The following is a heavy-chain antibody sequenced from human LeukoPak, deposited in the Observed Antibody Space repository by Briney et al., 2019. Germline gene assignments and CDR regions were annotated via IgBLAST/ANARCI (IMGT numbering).Heavy chain of an antibody. CDR1: GFTFNSYA. CDR2: IRGSGGGT. V-gene: IGHV3-23*01. CDR3: AKAGIGVVGYFDY. J-gene: IGHJ4*02. D-gene: IGHD6-19*01. Sequence: PGGSLTLPCAASGFTFNSYAMSWVRQAPGKGLEWVSAIRGSGGGTYYADSVKGRFTISRDNSKNTLYLQMNSLRDEGTALYYCAKAGIGVVGYFDYWGQGTLVTVSS.